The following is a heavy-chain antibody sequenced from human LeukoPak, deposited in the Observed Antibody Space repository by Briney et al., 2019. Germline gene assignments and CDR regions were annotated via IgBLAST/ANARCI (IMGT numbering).Heavy chain of an antibody. Sequence: PGGSLRLSCAVSGFTFDDYAMHWVRQAPGKGLEWVSGISWNSGSIGYADSVKGRFTISRDNAKNSLYLQMNSLRAEDTALYYCAKDRAYCGGDCYGTYYYYYGMDVWGQGTTVTVSS. CDR1: GFTFDDYA. CDR2: ISWNSGSI. CDR3: AKDRAYCGGDCYGTYYYYYGMDV. J-gene: IGHJ6*02. D-gene: IGHD2-21*02. V-gene: IGHV3-9*01.